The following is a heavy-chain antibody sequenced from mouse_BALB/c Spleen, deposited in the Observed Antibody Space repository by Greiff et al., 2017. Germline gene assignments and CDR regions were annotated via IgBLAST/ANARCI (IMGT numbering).Heavy chain of an antibody. J-gene: IGHJ4*01. V-gene: IGHV5-4*02. D-gene: IGHD2-4*01. CDR3: ARRGLRGAMDY. CDR1: GFTFSDYY. CDR2: ISDGGSYT. Sequence: EVKLMESGGGLVKPGGSLKLSCAASGFTFSDYYMYWVRQTPEKRLEWVATISDGGSYTYYPDSVKGRFTISRDNAKNNLYLQMSSLKSEDTAMYYCARRGLRGAMDYWGQGTSVTVSS.